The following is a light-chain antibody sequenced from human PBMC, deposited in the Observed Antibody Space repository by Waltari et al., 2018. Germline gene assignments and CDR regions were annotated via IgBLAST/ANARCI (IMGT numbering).Light chain of an antibody. Sequence: SYVLTQPPSVSVAPGETSRITCGGATLLHIRFSWYQQRPGQAPVLVISYDHDRPSGIPERFSGSKSGNTATLTIIRVEAGDAADYYCQVWDSSTDHSWVFGGGTRLTVL. CDR1: TLLHIR. CDR3: QVWDSSTDHSWV. CDR2: YDH. V-gene: IGLV3-21*04. J-gene: IGLJ3*02.